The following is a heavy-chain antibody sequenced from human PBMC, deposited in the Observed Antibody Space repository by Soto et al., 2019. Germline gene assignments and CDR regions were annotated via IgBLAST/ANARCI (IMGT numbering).Heavy chain of an antibody. D-gene: IGHD3-22*01. CDR3: ARDPMSVRRMDV. CDR2: INSDGSST. Sequence: EVQLVESGGGLVQPGGSLRLSCAASGFTISGYWMHWVRQAPGKRLVWVSRINSDGSSTGYADSVKGRFTISRDNAKNTLYLQMNSLSAEDTAVYYCARDPMSVRRMDVWDKGTTVTVSS. V-gene: IGHV3-74*01. CDR1: GFTISGYW. J-gene: IGHJ6*03.